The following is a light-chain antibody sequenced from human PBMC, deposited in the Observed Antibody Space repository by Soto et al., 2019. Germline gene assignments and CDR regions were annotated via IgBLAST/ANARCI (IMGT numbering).Light chain of an antibody. J-gene: IGKJ4*01. CDR3: QQYNNWPLT. Sequence: EIVMTQSPATLSVSPGERATLSCSASQSVSSNLAWYQQEPGQAPRLLIHGASTRATGIPARFSGSESGTEFTITISSLQSEDFDVYYCQQYNNWPLTFGGGTKVEIK. CDR1: QSVSSN. V-gene: IGKV3-15*01. CDR2: GAS.